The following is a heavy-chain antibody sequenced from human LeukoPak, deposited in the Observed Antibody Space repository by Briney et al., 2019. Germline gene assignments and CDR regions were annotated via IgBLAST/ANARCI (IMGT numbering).Heavy chain of an antibody. J-gene: IGHJ3*02. CDR3: AKDQSIAARRAFDI. CDR1: GFTFSSYA. CDR2: ISGSATNT. D-gene: IGHD6-6*01. Sequence: GGSLRLSRAASGFTFSSYAMSWVRQAPGKGLEWVSAISGSATNTYYADSVKGRFTISRDNSKNTLHLQMNSLRAEDTAVYYCAKDQSIAARRAFDIWGRGTMVTVSS. V-gene: IGHV3-23*01.